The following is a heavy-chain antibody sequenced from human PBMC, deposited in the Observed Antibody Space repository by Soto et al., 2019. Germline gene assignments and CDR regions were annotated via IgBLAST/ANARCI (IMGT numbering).Heavy chain of an antibody. Sequence: PSETLSLTCAVYGGSFSGYYWSWIRQPPGKGLEWIGYIYYSGSTNYNPSLKSRVTISVDTSKNQFSLKLSSVTAADTAVYYCARHDSGSYYSSFSFFDYWGQGTLVTVSS. D-gene: IGHD1-26*01. CDR3: ARHDSGSYYSSFSFFDY. V-gene: IGHV4-59*08. J-gene: IGHJ4*02. CDR1: GGSFSGYY. CDR2: IYYSGST.